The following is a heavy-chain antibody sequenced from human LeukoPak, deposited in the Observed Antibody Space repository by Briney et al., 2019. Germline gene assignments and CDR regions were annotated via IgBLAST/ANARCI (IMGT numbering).Heavy chain of an antibody. CDR1: GGTFSSYA. D-gene: IGHD5-24*01. CDR2: IIPIFGTA. Sequence: GASVKVSCKASGGTFSSYAISWVRQAPGQGLEWMGGIIPIFGTANYAQKLQGRVTITADESTSTAYMELSSLRSEDTAVYYCARDPGEGYSMYYYYYYGMDVWGQGTTVTVSS. V-gene: IGHV1-69*13. CDR3: ARDPGEGYSMYYYYYYGMDV. J-gene: IGHJ6*02.